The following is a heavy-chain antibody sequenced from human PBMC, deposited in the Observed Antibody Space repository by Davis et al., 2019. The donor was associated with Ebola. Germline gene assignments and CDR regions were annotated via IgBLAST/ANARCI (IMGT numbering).Heavy chain of an antibody. CDR1: GYSFTSYW. CDR2: IDPSDSYT. Sequence: GESLKISCKGSGYSFTSYWISWVRQMPGKGLEWMGRIDPSDSYTNYSPSFQGHVTISADKSISTAYLQWSSLKASDTAMYYCVRQVTVSTSGYDFWGQGTLVTVSS. CDR3: VRQVTVSTSGYDF. J-gene: IGHJ4*02. V-gene: IGHV5-10-1*01. D-gene: IGHD4-17*01.